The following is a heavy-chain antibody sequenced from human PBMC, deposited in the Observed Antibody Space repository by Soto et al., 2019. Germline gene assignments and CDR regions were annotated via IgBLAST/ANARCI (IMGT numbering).Heavy chain of an antibody. V-gene: IGHV3-23*03. D-gene: IGHD6-19*01. CDR1: GFTFSSYA. Sequence: GGSLRLSCAASGFTFSSYAMNWVRQAPGKGLEWVSVIYSGGTTFYADSVKGRFTISRDSSKNMLYLQMNSLRAEDSAVYYCARDSPVAGSAAFDYWGQGSQVTVSS. J-gene: IGHJ4*02. CDR3: ARDSPVAGSAAFDY. CDR2: IYSGGTT.